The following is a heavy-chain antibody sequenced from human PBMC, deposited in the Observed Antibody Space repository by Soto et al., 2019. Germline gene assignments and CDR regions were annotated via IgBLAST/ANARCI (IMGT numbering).Heavy chain of an antibody. CDR1: GFTFSGDS. CDR2: ISTTSTYI. J-gene: IGHJ6*02. CDR3: VRDYVMDV. D-gene: IGHD3-10*02. Sequence: LRLSCAASGFTFSGDSMNWVRQAPGKGLEWVASISTTSTYIYYADSVKGRFTISRDNAKNSLHLQMNSLRAEDTAVYYCVRDYVMDVWGQGTTVTVSS. V-gene: IGHV3-21*01.